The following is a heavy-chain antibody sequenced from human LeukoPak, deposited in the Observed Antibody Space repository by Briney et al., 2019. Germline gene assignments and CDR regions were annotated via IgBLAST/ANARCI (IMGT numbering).Heavy chain of an antibody. CDR3: TRTSSYGSGSYYPPDY. CDR2: IRSKANNYAT. Sequence: GGSLRLSCAASGFTSSGSAIHWVRQASGKGLEWVGRIRSKANNYATTYAASVRGRFTISRDDSKNTAYLQLNSLKTEDTAVYYCTRTSSYGSGSYYPPDYWGQGTLVTVSS. V-gene: IGHV3-73*01. CDR1: GFTSSGSA. D-gene: IGHD3-10*01. J-gene: IGHJ4*02.